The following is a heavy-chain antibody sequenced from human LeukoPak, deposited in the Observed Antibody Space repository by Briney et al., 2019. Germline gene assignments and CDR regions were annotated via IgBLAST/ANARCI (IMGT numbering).Heavy chain of an antibody. CDR1: GYSISSGYY. Sequence: SETLSLTCTVSGYSISSGYYWGWIRQPPGKGLEWIGSIYHSGSTYYNPSLKSRVTISVDTSKNQFSLKLSSVTAADTAVYYCARAVFTGGSGPLGYNWFDPWGQGTLVTVSS. CDR2: IYHSGST. CDR3: ARAVFTGGSGPLGYNWFDP. D-gene: IGHD2-8*02. V-gene: IGHV4-38-2*02. J-gene: IGHJ5*02.